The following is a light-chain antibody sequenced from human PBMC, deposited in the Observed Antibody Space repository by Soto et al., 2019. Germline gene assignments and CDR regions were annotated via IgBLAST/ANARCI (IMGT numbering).Light chain of an antibody. J-gene: IGKJ4*01. CDR2: GAS. V-gene: IGKV3-20*01. CDR3: QQYGSSPLT. Sequence: EVVLTQSPGTLSLSPGETATLSCSASQSVNNNYLAWYQKKPGQAPRLLIHGASTSATGIPDRFTGGGSGTDFTLTISGPEPEDVAVYYCQQYGSSPLTFGGGTRVDVK. CDR1: QSVNNNY.